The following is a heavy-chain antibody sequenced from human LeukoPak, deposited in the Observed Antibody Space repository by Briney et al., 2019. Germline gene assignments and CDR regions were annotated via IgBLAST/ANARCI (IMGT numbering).Heavy chain of an antibody. D-gene: IGHD3-16*01. CDR2: IRSSGRTI. V-gene: IGHV3-11*04. CDR1: GFTFSDYY. J-gene: IGHJ4*02. Sequence: GGSLRLSCAASGFTFSDYYMSWIRQAPGKGLEWVSYIRSSGRTIYYADSVKGRFTISRDNAKNSLYLQMNSLRAEDTAVYYCARDKRSYGFDYWGQGTLVTVSS. CDR3: ARDKRSYGFDY.